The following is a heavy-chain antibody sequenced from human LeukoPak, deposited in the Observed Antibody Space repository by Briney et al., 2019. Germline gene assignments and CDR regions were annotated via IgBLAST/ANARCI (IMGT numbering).Heavy chain of an antibody. J-gene: IGHJ5*02. CDR3: ARDVRRTRQGEGP. Sequence: ASVKVSCKASGYTFTSYDINWVRQATGQGLEWMGWMNPNCGNTGYAQKFQGRVTMTRNTSISTAYMELSSLRSEETAVYYCARDVRRTRQGEGPWGKGTLVTVSS. V-gene: IGHV1-8*01. D-gene: IGHD2-2*01. CDR1: GYTFTSYD. CDR2: MNPNCGNT.